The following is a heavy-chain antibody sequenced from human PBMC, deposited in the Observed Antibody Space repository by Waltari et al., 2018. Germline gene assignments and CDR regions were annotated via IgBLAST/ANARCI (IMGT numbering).Heavy chain of an antibody. V-gene: IGHV3-23*01. CDR1: GFTVSEYA. CDR3: VKSNGDSGYHIHTYGMDV. D-gene: IGHD3-9*01. J-gene: IGHJ6*02. Sequence: EVQLLESGGGWVQPGGSLILSCAGSGFTVSEYARSWVRQGPGNRLEWVSGISGPGIKTFYADSVKGRFTISKDNSKGTLYLQMNSLTAEDSALYYCVKSNGDSGYHIHTYGMDVWGQGTTVTVSS. CDR2: ISGPGIKT.